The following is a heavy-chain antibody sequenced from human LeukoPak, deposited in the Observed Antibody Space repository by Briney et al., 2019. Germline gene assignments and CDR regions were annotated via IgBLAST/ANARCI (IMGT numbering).Heavy chain of an antibody. Sequence: GGSLRLSCAASGFTFSSYEMNWVRQAPGKGLEWVSYISSSGSTIYYADSVKGRFTISRDNAKNSLYLQMNSLRAEDTAVYYCARVDEMATYYYYYYMDVWGKGTTVTISS. V-gene: IGHV3-48*03. CDR1: GFTFSSYE. J-gene: IGHJ6*03. CDR2: ISSSGSTI. D-gene: IGHD5-24*01. CDR3: ARVDEMATYYYYYYMDV.